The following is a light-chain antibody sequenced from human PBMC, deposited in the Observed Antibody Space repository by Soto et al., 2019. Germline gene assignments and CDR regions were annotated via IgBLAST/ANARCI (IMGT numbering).Light chain of an antibody. CDR2: AAS. CDR3: QQSYSTPYT. J-gene: IGKJ2*01. CDR1: QSISSY. Sequence: DIQMTQSPSSLSASVGDRVTITCRAIQSISSYLNWYQQKPVKPPKLLIYAASSLQSGVPSRFSGSGSGTDFTLTISSLQPEDFATYYCQQSYSTPYTFGQGTKLEIK. V-gene: IGKV1-39*01.